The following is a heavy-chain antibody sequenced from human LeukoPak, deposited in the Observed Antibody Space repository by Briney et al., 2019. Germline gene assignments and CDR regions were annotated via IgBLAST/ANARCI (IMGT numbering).Heavy chain of an antibody. Sequence: GGSLRLSCAASGFTFSSYAMHWVRQAPGKGLEWVAVISYDGSNKHYADSVKGRFTISRDNSKNTLYLQMNSLRAEDTAVYYCAREIESLDYWGQGTLVTVSS. D-gene: IGHD2/OR15-2a*01. J-gene: IGHJ4*02. CDR2: ISYDGSNK. CDR1: GFTFSSYA. CDR3: AREIESLDY. V-gene: IGHV3-30-3*01.